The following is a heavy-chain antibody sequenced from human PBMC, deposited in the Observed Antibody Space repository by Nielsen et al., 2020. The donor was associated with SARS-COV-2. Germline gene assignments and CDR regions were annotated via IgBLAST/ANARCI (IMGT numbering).Heavy chain of an antibody. CDR2: ISSSSSYT. Sequence: GGSLRLSCVASGFTFSDYYMSWIRQAPGKGLEWVSYISSSSSYTNYADSVKGRFTISRDNAKNSLYLQMNSLRAEDTAVYYCARDTTSTSNFDYWGQGTLVTVSS. D-gene: IGHD2-2*01. CDR3: ARDTTSTSNFDY. J-gene: IGHJ4*02. CDR1: GFTFSDYY. V-gene: IGHV3-11*06.